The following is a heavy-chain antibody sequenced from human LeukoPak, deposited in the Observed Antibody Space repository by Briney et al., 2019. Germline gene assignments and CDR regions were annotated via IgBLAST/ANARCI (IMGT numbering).Heavy chain of an antibody. CDR2: ISSNGGIT. Sequence: GGSLRLSCSASGFTFSSYPMHWVRQAPGKGLQYVSAISSNGGITYYADSVKDRFTISRDNSKNTLYLQMSSLRAEDMAVYYCVKVSVTGTSADYWGQGTLVTVSS. CDR3: VKVSVTGTSADY. D-gene: IGHD6-19*01. V-gene: IGHV3-64D*06. J-gene: IGHJ4*02. CDR1: GFTFSSYP.